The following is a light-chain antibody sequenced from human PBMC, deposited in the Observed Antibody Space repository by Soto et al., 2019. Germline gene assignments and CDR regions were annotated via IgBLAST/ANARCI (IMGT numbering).Light chain of an antibody. CDR2: AAS. J-gene: IGKJ4*01. CDR1: QGISLY. Sequence: DIQMTQSPSAMSASVGDRVTITCRASQGISLYLAWFQQKPGKLPKRLNSAASNLQSGVPSRFSGSGSGTDFTLTISSLQPEDFATYYCLQHHSYPLTFGGGTKVEIK. CDR3: LQHHSYPLT. V-gene: IGKV1-17*03.